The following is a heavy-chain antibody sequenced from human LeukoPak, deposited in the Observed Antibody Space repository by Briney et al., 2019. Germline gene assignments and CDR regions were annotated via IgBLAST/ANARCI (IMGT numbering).Heavy chain of an antibody. D-gene: IGHD2-8*02. J-gene: IGHJ4*02. CDR1: GGSFSGYY. V-gene: IGHV4-34*01. Sequence: SETLSLTCAVYGGSFSGYYWSWIRQPPGKGLEWIGEINHSGSTNYNPSLKSRVTISVDTSKNQFSLKLSSVTAADTAVYYCAGTDFTAIDYWGQGTLVTVSS. CDR3: AGTDFTAIDY. CDR2: INHSGST.